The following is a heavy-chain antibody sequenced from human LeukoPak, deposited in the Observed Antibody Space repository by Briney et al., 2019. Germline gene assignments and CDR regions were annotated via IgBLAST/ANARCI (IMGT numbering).Heavy chain of an antibody. CDR3: AKAGGSSFDY. V-gene: IGHV3-43*01. CDR1: GFSFRGYT. CDR2: ISWNGVTT. Sequence: HPGGSLRLSCAASGFSFRGYTMHWVRQVPGKGLEWVSLISWNGVTTYYGDSVKGRFTISRDNAKNSLYLQMNSLRAEDTAVYYCAKAGGSSFDYWGQGTLVTVSS. J-gene: IGHJ4*02. D-gene: IGHD1-26*01.